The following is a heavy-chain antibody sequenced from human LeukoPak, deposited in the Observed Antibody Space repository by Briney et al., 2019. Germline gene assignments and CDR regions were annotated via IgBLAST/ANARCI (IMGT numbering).Heavy chain of an antibody. V-gene: IGHV1-18*01. CDR3: ARDVKYQLLHWFDN. J-gene: IGHJ4*02. Sequence: GASVKVSCKASGYTFTSYGISWVRQAPGQGLEWMGWISAYNGNTNYAQSLQGRVTMTTDTSTSTAYMELRSLRSDDTAVYYCARDVKYQLLHWFDNWGQGTLVTVSS. D-gene: IGHD2-2*01. CDR2: ISAYNGNT. CDR1: GYTFTSYG.